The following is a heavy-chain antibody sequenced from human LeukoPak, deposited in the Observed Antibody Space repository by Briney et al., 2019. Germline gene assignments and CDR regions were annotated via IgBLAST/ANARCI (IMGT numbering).Heavy chain of an antibody. CDR1: GFTSSSYE. J-gene: IGHJ4*02. CDR2: ISSSGSAI. CDR3: AREDYGSGNFHFDF. Sequence: GGSLRLSCAASGFTSSSYEMNWVRQAPGKGLEWVSYISSSGSAIYYADSVKGRFTISRDNAKNSLYLQMNSLRAEDTAVYYCAREDYGSGNFHFDFWGQGTLVTVSS. V-gene: IGHV3-48*03. D-gene: IGHD3-10*01.